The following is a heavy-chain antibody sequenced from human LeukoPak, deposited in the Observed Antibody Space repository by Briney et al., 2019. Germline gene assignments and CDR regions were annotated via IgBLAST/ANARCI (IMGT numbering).Heavy chain of an antibody. Sequence: PSETLSLTCTVSGGSINSHYWSWVRQPPGKGLVWIGYISYSGNTNYNPSLKSRVTISVDTSKNQFSLKLSSMTAADTAVYYCARGALLWFGDRMEYYFDYWGQGTLLTVSS. CDR1: GGSINSHY. V-gene: IGHV4-59*11. D-gene: IGHD3-10*01. J-gene: IGHJ4*02. CDR2: ISYSGNT. CDR3: ARGALLWFGDRMEYYFDY.